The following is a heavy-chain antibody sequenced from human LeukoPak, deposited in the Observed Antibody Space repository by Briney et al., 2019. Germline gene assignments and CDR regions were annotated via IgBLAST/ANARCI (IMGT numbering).Heavy chain of an antibody. CDR3: ARATRQGYDY. J-gene: IGHJ4*02. Sequence: PGGSLRLSCAASGFTFNIYGMNWVRQAPGKGPGWVSYIGHRSVDIHYRDSGKGRFTVSRDNARNSLYLQMNSLRVDDTAVYYCARATRQGYDYWGRGTLVTVSS. V-gene: IGHV3-21*05. CDR2: IGHRSVDI. D-gene: IGHD5-24*01. CDR1: GFTFNIYG.